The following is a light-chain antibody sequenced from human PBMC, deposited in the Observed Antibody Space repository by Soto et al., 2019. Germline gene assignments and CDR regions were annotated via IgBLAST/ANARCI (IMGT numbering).Light chain of an antibody. CDR3: LQQNTYPWT. CDR2: AAS. Sequence: DVQMTQSPSTLSGSVGDRVTITCRASQGITNDLGWYQQKSGKAPKRLIYAASSLQSGVPSRFSGGGSGTEFTLTISSLQPEDSAIYYCLQQNTYPWTFGQGTKV. J-gene: IGKJ1*01. CDR1: QGITND. V-gene: IGKV1-17*01.